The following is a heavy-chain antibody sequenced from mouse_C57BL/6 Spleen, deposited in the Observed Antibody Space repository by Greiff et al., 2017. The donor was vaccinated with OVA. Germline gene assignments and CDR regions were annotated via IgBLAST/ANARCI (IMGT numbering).Heavy chain of an antibody. J-gene: IGHJ1*03. D-gene: IGHD3-1*01. V-gene: IGHV5-4*01. CDR3: ARDRGNLYWYCDG. CDR2: ISDGGSYT. CDR1: GFTFSSYA. Sequence: EVHLVESGGGLVKPGGSLKLSCAASGFTFSSYAMSWVRQTPEKRLEWVATISDGGSYTYYPDNVKGRFTISKDNAKNNLYLQMSHLKSEDTAMYYRARDRGNLYWYCDGWGTGTTVTVSS.